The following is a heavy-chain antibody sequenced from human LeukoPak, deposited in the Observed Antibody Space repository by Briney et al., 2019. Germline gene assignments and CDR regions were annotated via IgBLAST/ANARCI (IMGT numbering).Heavy chain of an antibody. CDR1: VYTFRIHG. CDR3: ARDSGVIAPDLDY. J-gene: IGHJ4*02. D-gene: IGHD2/OR15-2a*01. V-gene: IGHV3-33*01. Sequence: GTSLRLSCVASVYTFRIHGMHWGRQAPGKGLEWGAVIWYDGSKQYYADSVKGRFPISRDDFKNTLYLQMNSLRGEDTALYYCARDSGVIAPDLDYWGQGTLVTVSS. CDR2: IWYDGSKQ.